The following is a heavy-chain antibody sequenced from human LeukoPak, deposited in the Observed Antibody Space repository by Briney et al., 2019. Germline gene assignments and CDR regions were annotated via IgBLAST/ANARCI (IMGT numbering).Heavy chain of an antibody. V-gene: IGHV3-23*01. CDR1: GFTFSSCA. J-gene: IGHJ4*02. CDR2: ISGTGDTT. D-gene: IGHD3-10*01. Sequence: PGGSLRLSCAASGFTFSSCAMSWVRQAPGKGLEWVSAISGTGDTTYYGDSVKGRFTISRDNSKNTLYLQMNSLRAEDTAVYHCASQGFRGEVGHYFDYWGQGALVTVSS. CDR3: ASQGFRGEVGHYFDY.